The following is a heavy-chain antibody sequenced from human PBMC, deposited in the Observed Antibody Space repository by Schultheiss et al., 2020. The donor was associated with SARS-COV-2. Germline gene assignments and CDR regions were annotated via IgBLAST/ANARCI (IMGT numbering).Heavy chain of an antibody. V-gene: IGHV3-15*01. D-gene: IGHD4-17*01. CDR3: TTDRNYGDTGY. J-gene: IGHJ4*02. CDR2: IKSKTDGGTT. Sequence: GGSLRLSCAASGFTFSNAWMSWVRQAPGKGLEWVGRIKSKTDGGTTDYAAPVKGRFTISRDDSKNTLYLQMNSLKTEDTAVYHCTTDRNYGDTGYWGQGTLVTAPQ. CDR1: GFTFSNAW.